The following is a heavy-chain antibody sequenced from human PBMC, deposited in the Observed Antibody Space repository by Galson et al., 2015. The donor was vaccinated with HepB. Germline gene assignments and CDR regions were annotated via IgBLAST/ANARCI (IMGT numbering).Heavy chain of an antibody. CDR3: ATQRMYYYDSSGHYPTY. CDR2: ISYDGSNK. J-gene: IGHJ4*02. D-gene: IGHD3-22*01. V-gene: IGHV3-30*03. Sequence: SLRLSCAASGFTFSSYGMHWVRQAPGKGLEWVAVISYDGSNKYYADSVKGRFTISRDNSKNTLYLQMNSLRAEDTAVYYCATQRMYYYDSSGHYPTYWGQGTLVTVSS. CDR1: GFTFSSYG.